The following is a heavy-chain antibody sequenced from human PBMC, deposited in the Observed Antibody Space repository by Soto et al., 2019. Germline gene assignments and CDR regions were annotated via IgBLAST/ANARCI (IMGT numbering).Heavy chain of an antibody. CDR3: ARQVGDIVVVPAARADY. J-gene: IGHJ4*02. D-gene: IGHD2-2*01. CDR2: IYYSGST. V-gene: IGHV4-39*01. CDR1: GGSISSSSYY. Sequence: QLQLQESGPGLVKPSETLSLTCTVSGGSISSSSYYWGWLRQPPGKGLEGIGSIYYSGSTYYNPSLKSRVTISVDTSKNQFSLKLSSVTDADTAVYYCARQVGDIVVVPAARADYWGQGTLVTVSS.